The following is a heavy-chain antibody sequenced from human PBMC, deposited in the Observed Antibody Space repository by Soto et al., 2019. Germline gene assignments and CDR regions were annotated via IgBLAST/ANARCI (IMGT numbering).Heavy chain of an antibody. J-gene: IGHJ4*02. Sequence: QVQVVQSGVEVKMPGASVKLACKASGYTFTNYGLTWVRQVPGQGLEWIGWVSGYNRNTNYAQKFEDRVIMTTDTSTSTAFMELRSLRPDVTGIYFCARERQWEPHIYWGQGTLLTVSP. CDR2: VSGYNRNT. D-gene: IGHD1-26*01. CDR1: GYTFTNYG. CDR3: ARERQWEPHIY. V-gene: IGHV1-18*01.